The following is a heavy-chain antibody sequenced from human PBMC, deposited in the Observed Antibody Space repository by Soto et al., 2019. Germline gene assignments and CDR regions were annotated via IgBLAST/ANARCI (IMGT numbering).Heavy chain of an antibody. Sequence: PSETLSLTCAVSGAPITRSGYSWIWIRQSPGRGLEWIGCIYPSGTIFYNPSLYSRVTISIDASNNQFSLRLSSVTAADTAVYYCATYAAYAKYYFDYWGRGTLVTVSS. J-gene: IGHJ4*02. D-gene: IGHD3-16*01. CDR2: IYPSGTI. CDR1: GAPITRSGYS. V-gene: IGHV4-30-2*06. CDR3: ATYAAYAKYYFDY.